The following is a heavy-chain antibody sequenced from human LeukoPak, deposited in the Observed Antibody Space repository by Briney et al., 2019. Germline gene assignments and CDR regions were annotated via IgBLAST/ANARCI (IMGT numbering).Heavy chain of an antibody. CDR2: IYYSGST. CDR3: ARRNPYYDSSGYYLADAFDI. Sequence: SETLSLTCTVSGGSISSSSYYWGWIRQPPGKGLEWIGSIYYSGSTYYNPSLKSRVTISVDTSKNQFSLKLSPVTAADTAVYYCARRNPYYDSSGYYLADAFDIWGQGTMVTVSS. V-gene: IGHV4-39*01. D-gene: IGHD3-22*01. CDR1: GGSISSSSYY. J-gene: IGHJ3*02.